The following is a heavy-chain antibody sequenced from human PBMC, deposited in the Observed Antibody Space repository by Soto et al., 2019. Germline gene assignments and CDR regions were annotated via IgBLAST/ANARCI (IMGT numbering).Heavy chain of an antibody. CDR1: GFTFSTYA. J-gene: IGHJ6*02. Sequence: TVGSLRLSCTASGFTFSTYAMSWVRQAPGKGLEWVSSISNSGGSTYYADSVKGRFAISRDNSESTLSLHMNTLRPEDTALYYCARAQGYLEWPSRPYYYYDMDVWGQGTTVTVSS. V-gene: IGHV3-23*01. CDR3: ARAQGYLEWPSRPYYYYDMDV. D-gene: IGHD3-3*01. CDR2: ISNSGGST.